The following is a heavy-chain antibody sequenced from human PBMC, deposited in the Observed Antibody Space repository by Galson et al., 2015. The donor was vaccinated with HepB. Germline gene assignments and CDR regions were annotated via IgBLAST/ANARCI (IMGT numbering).Heavy chain of an antibody. V-gene: IGHV1-18*01. D-gene: IGHD6-19*01. Sequence: SVKVSCKASGYTFTSYGISWVRQAPGQGLEWMGWISAYNGNTNYAQKLQGRVTMTTDTSTSTAYMELRSLRSDDTAVYYCARDPRYSSGWYGGDAFDIWGQGTMVTVSS. CDR2: ISAYNGNT. J-gene: IGHJ3*02. CDR3: ARDPRYSSGWYGGDAFDI. CDR1: GYTFTSYG.